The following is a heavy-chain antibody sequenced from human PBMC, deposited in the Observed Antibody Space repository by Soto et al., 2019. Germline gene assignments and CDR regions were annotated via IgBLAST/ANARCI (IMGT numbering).Heavy chain of an antibody. D-gene: IGHD2-15*01. CDR1: GYTFTYRY. CDR3: ATLLGVGYCSGGSCNDY. CDR2: ITPFNGNT. V-gene: IGHV1-45*02. J-gene: IGHJ4*02. Sequence: SVKVSCKASGYTFTYRYLHWVRQAPGQALEWMGWITPFNGNTNYAQKFQDRVTITRDRSMSTAYMELSSLRSEDTAMYYCATLLGVGYCSGGSCNDYWGQG.